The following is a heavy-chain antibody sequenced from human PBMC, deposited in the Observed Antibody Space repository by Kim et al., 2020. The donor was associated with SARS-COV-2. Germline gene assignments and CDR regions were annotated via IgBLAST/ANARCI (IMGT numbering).Heavy chain of an antibody. CDR1: GGSISSYY. Sequence: SETLSLTCTVSGGSISSYYWSWIRQPAGKGLEWIGRIYNSGSTNYNPSLKSRVTMSVDTSKNQFFLKLSSVTAADTAVYYCARGFSTSYYYYGMDVWGQGTTVTVSS. CDR3: ARGFSTSYYYYGMDV. V-gene: IGHV4-4*07. CDR2: IYNSGST. J-gene: IGHJ6*02.